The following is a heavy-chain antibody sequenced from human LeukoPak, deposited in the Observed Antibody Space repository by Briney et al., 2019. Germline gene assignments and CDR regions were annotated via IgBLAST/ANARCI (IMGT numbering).Heavy chain of an antibody. CDR2: INHSGST. V-gene: IGHV4-38-2*01. Sequence: SETLSLTCAVSGYSISSGYYWGWIRQPPGKGLEWIGEINHSGSTNYNPSLKSRVTISVDTSKNQFSLKLSSVTAADTAVYYCARPDCSSTSCPFDYWGQGTLVTVSS. J-gene: IGHJ4*02. D-gene: IGHD2-2*01. CDR1: GYSISSGYY. CDR3: ARPDCSSTSCPFDY.